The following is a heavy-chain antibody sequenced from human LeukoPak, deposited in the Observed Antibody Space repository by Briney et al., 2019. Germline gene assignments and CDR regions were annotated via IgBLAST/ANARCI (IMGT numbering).Heavy chain of an antibody. J-gene: IGHJ4*02. CDR1: GFTFSNAW. CDR3: ARARSGGWSWGIYYFDY. D-gene: IGHD6-19*01. V-gene: IGHV3-23*01. CDR2: ISGSGGST. Sequence: GGSLRLSCAASGFTFSNAWMSWVRQAPGKGLEWVSAISGSGGSTYYADSVKGRFTISRDNSKNTLYLQMNSLRAEDTAVYYCARARSGGWSWGIYYFDYWGQGTLVTVSS.